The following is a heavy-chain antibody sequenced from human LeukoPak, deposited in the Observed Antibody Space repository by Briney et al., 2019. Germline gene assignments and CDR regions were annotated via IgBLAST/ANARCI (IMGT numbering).Heavy chain of an antibody. CDR1: GYRFTSYG. V-gene: IGHV1-18*01. Sequence: GASVKVSCKASGYRFTSYGISWVRQAPEQGLEWMGWISAYNGNTNYAQKLQGRVTMTTDTSTSTAYMELRSLRSDDTAVYYCARGGDGDILTGLVFGYWGQGTLVTVSS. D-gene: IGHD3-9*01. CDR3: ARGGDGDILTGLVFGY. CDR2: ISAYNGNT. J-gene: IGHJ4*02.